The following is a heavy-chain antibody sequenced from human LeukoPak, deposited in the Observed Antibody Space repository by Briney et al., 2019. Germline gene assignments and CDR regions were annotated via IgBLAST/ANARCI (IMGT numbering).Heavy chain of an antibody. V-gene: IGHV3-23*01. CDR2: FSGSGGST. Sequence: GGSLRLSCAASGFTFSSYAMSWVRQAPGKGLECISGFSGSGGSTYYADSVKGRFTISRDNSKNTLYLQMNSLRAEDTAVYYCAKGSSDLDYWGQGTLVTVSS. CDR1: GFTFSSYA. J-gene: IGHJ4*02. D-gene: IGHD6-19*01. CDR3: AKGSSDLDY.